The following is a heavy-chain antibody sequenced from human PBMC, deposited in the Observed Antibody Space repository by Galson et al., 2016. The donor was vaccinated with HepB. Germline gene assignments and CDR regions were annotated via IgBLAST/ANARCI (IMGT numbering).Heavy chain of an antibody. CDR2: MSHDGDNK. CDR3: ARGDGPGSYLVDY. CDR1: GFSFISYA. J-gene: IGHJ4*02. Sequence: SLRLSCAASGFSFISYAMHWVRQAPGKGLEWVALMSHDGDNKQYADSVKGRFTISRDNSKNTLYLQMNSLRPEDTAVYYCARGDGPGSYLVDYWGQGTLLIVSS. V-gene: IGHV3-30-3*01. D-gene: IGHD3-10*01.